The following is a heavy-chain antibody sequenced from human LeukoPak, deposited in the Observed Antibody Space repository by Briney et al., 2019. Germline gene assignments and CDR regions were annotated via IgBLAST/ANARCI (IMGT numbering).Heavy chain of an antibody. CDR2: INPGDSDT. Sequence: GESLKISCKGSGYSFATYWIGWVRQMPGKGLGWMGIINPGDSDTRYSPSFQGQVTISADKSIYTAYLQWSSLKASDTAMYYCARHPITRYYDSSGDSAAGPDYWGQGTLVTVSS. CDR1: GYSFATYW. CDR3: ARHPITRYYDSSGDSAAGPDY. D-gene: IGHD3-22*01. V-gene: IGHV5-51*01. J-gene: IGHJ4*02.